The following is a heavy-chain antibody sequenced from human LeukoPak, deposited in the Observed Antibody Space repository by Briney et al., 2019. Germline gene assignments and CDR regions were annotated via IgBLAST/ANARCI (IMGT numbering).Heavy chain of an antibody. J-gene: IGHJ6*03. CDR3: ARGVLWFGELLPYYYMDV. CDR1: GYTFTSYD. V-gene: IGHV1-8*01. CDR2: MNPNSGNT. Sequence: GASVKVSCKASGYTFTSYDINWVRQATGQGLEWMGWMNPNSGNTGYAQKFQGRVTMTRSTSISTAYMELSSLRSEDTAVYYCARGVLWFGELLPYYYMDVWGKGTTVTVSS. D-gene: IGHD3-10*01.